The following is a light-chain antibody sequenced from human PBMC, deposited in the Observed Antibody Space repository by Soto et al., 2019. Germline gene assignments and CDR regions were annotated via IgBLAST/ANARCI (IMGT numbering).Light chain of an antibody. CDR3: QQYADQFT. Sequence: IEMTQSPSPLSASVGDRVTITCQASQDIRNYLNWYQKKPGIAPKLLIYDASSLEAGVPSRFSGSGSGTEFTFTISSLQPEDFATYFCQQYADQFTFGPGTKVDVQ. V-gene: IGKV1-33*01. CDR2: DAS. CDR1: QDIRNY. J-gene: IGKJ3*01.